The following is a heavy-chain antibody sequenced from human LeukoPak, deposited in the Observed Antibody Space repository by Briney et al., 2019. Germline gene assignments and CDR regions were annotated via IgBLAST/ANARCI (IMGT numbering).Heavy chain of an antibody. Sequence: SETLSLTCSVSGGSISGYYWSWIRQPPGKGLEWIAYIHYSGSTSYNPSLKSRVTISVDTSKNQFSLKLSSVTAADTAVYYCARRAKGSGSYDYWGQGTLVSVSS. CDR3: ARRAKGSGSYDY. D-gene: IGHD1-26*01. CDR1: GGSISGYY. J-gene: IGHJ4*02. V-gene: IGHV4-59*01. CDR2: IHYSGST.